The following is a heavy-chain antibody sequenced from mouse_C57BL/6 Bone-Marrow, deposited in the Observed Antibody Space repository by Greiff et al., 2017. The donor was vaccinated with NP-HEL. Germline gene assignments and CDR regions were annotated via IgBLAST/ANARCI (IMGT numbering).Heavy chain of an antibody. Sequence: QVQLKESGAELVRPGTSVKVSCKASGYAFTNYLIEWVKQRPGQGLEWIGVINPGSGGTNYNEKFKGKATLTADKSSSTAYMQLSSLTSEDSAVYFCARLSTAQGYYYAMDYWGQGTSVTVSS. D-gene: IGHD3-2*02. CDR3: ARLSTAQGYYYAMDY. CDR1: GYAFTNYL. J-gene: IGHJ4*01. V-gene: IGHV1-54*01. CDR2: INPGSGGT.